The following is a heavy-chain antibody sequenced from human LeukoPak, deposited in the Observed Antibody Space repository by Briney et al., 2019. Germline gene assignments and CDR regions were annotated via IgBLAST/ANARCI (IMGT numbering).Heavy chain of an antibody. J-gene: IGHJ4*02. V-gene: IGHV3-23*01. CDR1: RFTFRSYA. CDR2: IIGSGSRT. Sequence: GGALRLSCAASRFTFRSYATSWVRPAPRKGLEWVSAIIGSGSRTYYADSVKGRLTISRDNSKNTLFLQMNSLRAEDTAVYYCAKDRAQQLVLDFWGQGTLVTVSS. CDR3: AKDRAQQLVLDF. D-gene: IGHD6-13*01.